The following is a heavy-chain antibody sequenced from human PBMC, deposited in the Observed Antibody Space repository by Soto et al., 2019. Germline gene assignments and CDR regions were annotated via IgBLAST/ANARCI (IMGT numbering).Heavy chain of an antibody. CDR2: FRSSGDDGTT. Sequence: GGSLRLSCAASGFTLSSYSMSWVRQAPGKGLEWVSGFRSSGDDGTTYYADSVKGRFTISRDNSKNTLFLQMNSLRAEDTAIYYCAKKVNSGSGSQYFDYWGQGTLVNVSS. CDR1: GFTLSSYS. CDR3: AKKVNSGSGSQYFDY. J-gene: IGHJ4*02. V-gene: IGHV3-23*01. D-gene: IGHD3-10*01.